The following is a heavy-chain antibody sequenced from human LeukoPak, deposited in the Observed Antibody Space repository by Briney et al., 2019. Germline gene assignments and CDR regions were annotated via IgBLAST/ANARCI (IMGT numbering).Heavy chain of an antibody. Sequence: SETLSLTCTVSGGSISSYYWSWVRQPPGKGLEWIGYIFYSGSTNYNPSLKSRVTISVDTSKNQFSLKLSSVTAADTAVYYCASGLSFDYWGQGTLVTVSS. CDR1: GGSISSYY. J-gene: IGHJ4*02. D-gene: IGHD2/OR15-2a*01. CDR2: IFYSGST. V-gene: IGHV4-59*01. CDR3: ASGLSFDY.